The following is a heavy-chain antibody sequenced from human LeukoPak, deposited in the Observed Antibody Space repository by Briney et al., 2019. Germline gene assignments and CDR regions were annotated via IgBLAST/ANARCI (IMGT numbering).Heavy chain of an antibody. CDR2: IYYSGST. CDR1: GGSFSGYY. J-gene: IGHJ5*02. V-gene: IGHV4-31*11. CDR3: AREIGYCTNGVCPNWFDP. Sequence: SETLSLTCAVYGGSFSGYYWSWIRQHPGKGLEWIGYIYYSGSTYYNPSLKSRVTISVDTSKNQFSLKLSSVTAADTAVYYCAREIGYCTNGVCPNWFDPWGQGTLVTVSS. D-gene: IGHD2-8*01.